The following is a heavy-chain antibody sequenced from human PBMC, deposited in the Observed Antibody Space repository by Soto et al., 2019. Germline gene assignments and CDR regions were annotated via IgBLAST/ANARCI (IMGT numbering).Heavy chain of an antibody. CDR1: GFTFDDYT. D-gene: IGHD2-15*01. CDR2: ISWDGGST. J-gene: IGHJ6*02. CDR3: AKGRYCSGGSCYMSGMDV. V-gene: IGHV3-43*01. Sequence: DVQLVESGGVVVQPGGSLRLSCAASGFTFDDYTMHWVRQAPGKGLEWVSLISWDGGSTYYADSVKGRFTISRDNSKNSLYLQMNSLRTEDTALYYCAKGRYCSGGSCYMSGMDVWGQGTTVTVSS.